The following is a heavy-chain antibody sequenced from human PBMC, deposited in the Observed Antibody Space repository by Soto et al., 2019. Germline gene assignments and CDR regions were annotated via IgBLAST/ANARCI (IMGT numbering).Heavy chain of an antibody. J-gene: IGHJ4*02. CDR3: ARASLLGPSPHFDC. Sequence: PSETLSLTCTVSGGTNSSYYWSWIRQPAGKGLEWIGRIHTSGSTNYNPSLKSRVTLSVDTSKNQFSLKLRSVTAADTAVYYCARASLLGPSPHFDCWGQGTLVTVSS. CDR1: GGTNSSYY. CDR2: IHTSGST. V-gene: IGHV4-4*07. D-gene: IGHD1-26*01.